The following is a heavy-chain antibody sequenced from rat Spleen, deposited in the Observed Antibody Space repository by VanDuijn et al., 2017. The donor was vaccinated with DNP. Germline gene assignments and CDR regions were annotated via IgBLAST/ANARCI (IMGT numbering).Heavy chain of an antibody. CDR2: ITNSGGRT. CDR3: TTYYYDGS. J-gene: IGHJ3*01. V-gene: IGHV5-27*01. Sequence: EVQLVESGGGLVQPGRSLKLSCAASGFTFSNYGMAWVRQAPTKGLEWVASITNSGGRTYYRDSVKGRFTISRDNDKSTLYLQMDSLSSEDTATYYCTTYYYDGSWGQCTLVTVSS. CDR1: GFTFSNYG. D-gene: IGHD1-12*03.